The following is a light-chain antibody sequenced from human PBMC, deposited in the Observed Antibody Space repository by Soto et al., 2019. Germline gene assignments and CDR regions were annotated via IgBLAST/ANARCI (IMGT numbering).Light chain of an antibody. V-gene: IGLV2-14*01. CDR2: EVT. J-gene: IGLJ1*01. CDR1: ISDVGGYNY. Sequence: QSVLTQPASVSGSPGQSITISCTGTISDVGGYNYVSWYQHHPGNAPKLMIFEVTNRPSGISNRFSGSKSGNTASLTISGLQAEDEADYYCSSYTSSNNLYVFGTGTKLTVL. CDR3: SSYTSSNNLYV.